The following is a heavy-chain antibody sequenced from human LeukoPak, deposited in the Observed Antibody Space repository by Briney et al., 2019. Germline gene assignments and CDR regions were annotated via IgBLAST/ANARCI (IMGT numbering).Heavy chain of an antibody. CDR1: GFTFSSYG. CDR2: ISYDGSNK. V-gene: IGHV3-30*03. CDR3: AASYYYDSSGYYSPGY. J-gene: IGHJ4*02. D-gene: IGHD3-22*01. Sequence: SGGSLRLSCAASGFTFSSYGMHWVRHAPGKGLEEVALISYDGSNKYYADSVKGRFTISRDISKNTLYLQMNSLRAEDTAVYYCAASYYYDSSGYYSPGYWGQGTLVTVSS.